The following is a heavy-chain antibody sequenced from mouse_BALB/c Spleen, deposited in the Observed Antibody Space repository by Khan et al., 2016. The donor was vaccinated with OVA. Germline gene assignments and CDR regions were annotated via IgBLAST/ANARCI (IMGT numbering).Heavy chain of an antibody. V-gene: IGHV5-6*01. J-gene: IGHJ3*01. CDR1: GFTFSSYS. CDR3: ASHLMGSFVY. CDR2: ISSVGDYT. Sequence: EVELVESGGDLVKPGGSLKLSCAASGFTFSSYSMSWVRQTPDKRLEWVTTISSVGDYTYYPDSVKGRFTISRDNAKNTLYLQMSSLKSEDTAMYYCASHLMGSFVYWGQGTLVTVSA.